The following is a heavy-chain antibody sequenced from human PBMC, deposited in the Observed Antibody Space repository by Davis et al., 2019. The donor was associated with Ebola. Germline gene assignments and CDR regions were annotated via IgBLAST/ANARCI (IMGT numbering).Heavy chain of an antibody. CDR3: ARGERWEPFDY. CDR2: VYHSRFT. D-gene: IGHD1-26*01. Sequence: MPSETLSLTCAVSGGSMYGYYLSWIRQAPGKGLEWIGYVYHSRFTGYNPSLKSRVFISLDASKNQISLRLNSVTAADTAVYYCARGERWEPFDYWGQGTQVTVSS. J-gene: IGHJ4*02. CDR1: GGSMYGYY. V-gene: IGHV4-59*01.